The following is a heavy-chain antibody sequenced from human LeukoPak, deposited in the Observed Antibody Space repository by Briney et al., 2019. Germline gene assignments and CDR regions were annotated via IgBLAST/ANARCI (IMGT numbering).Heavy chain of an antibody. Sequence: GGSLRLSCAASGLTFSDYYMSWIRQAPGKGLEWVAVISYDGSNKYYADSVKGRFTISRDNSKNTLYLQMNSLRAEDTAVYYCARGSQDSSGYYSLFDYWGQGTLVTVSS. D-gene: IGHD3-22*01. CDR2: ISYDGSNK. V-gene: IGHV3-30*03. CDR1: GLTFSDYY. J-gene: IGHJ4*02. CDR3: ARGSQDSSGYYSLFDY.